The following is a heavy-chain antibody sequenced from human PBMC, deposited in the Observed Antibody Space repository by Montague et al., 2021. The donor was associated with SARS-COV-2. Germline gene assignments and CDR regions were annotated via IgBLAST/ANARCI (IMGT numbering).Heavy chain of an antibody. CDR2: IHHTVIT. CDR1: GASVTSINW. J-gene: IGHJ4*02. V-gene: IGHV4-4*02. D-gene: IGHD6-13*01. CDR3: ASHPVFQQLYS. Sequence: SETLSLTCAVSGASVTSINWWSWVRQPPGRGLEWIAEIHHTVITNFNPSLRSRVSISLDTSKNQFSLTLNSVTAAATATYFCASHPVFQQLYSWGQGTLVSVSS.